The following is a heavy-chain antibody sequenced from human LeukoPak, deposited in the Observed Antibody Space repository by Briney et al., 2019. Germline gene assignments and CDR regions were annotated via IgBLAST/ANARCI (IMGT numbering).Heavy chain of an antibody. Sequence: ASVKVSCKVSGYTLTELSMHWVRQAPGKGLEWMGGFDPEDGETIYAQKFQGRVTMTEDTSTDTAYMELSSLRSEDTAVYYCATWGYCSGGSCHSGAFDIWGQGTMVTVSS. D-gene: IGHD2-15*01. V-gene: IGHV1-24*01. CDR2: FDPEDGET. CDR3: ATWGYCSGGSCHSGAFDI. J-gene: IGHJ3*02. CDR1: GYTLTELS.